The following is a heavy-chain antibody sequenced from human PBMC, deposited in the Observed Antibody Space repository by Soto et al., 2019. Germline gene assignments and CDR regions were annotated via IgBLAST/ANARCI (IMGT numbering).Heavy chain of an antibody. V-gene: IGHV3-30-3*01. J-gene: IGHJ6*02. CDR2: ISYDGSNK. Sequence: LRLSCAASGFTFSSYAMHWVRQAPGKGLEWVAVISYDGSNKYYADSVKGRFTISRDNSKNTLYLQMNSLRAEDTAVYYCARDPSYYYDSSGYSYYYYGMDVWGQGTTVTVSS. D-gene: IGHD3-22*01. CDR1: GFTFSSYA. CDR3: ARDPSYYYDSSGYSYYYYGMDV.